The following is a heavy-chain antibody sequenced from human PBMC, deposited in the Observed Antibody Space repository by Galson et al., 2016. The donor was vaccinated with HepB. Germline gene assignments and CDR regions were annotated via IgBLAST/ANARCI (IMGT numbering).Heavy chain of an antibody. CDR2: IYHTGDT. Sequence: SETLSLTCAVSGGSINTANWWTWVRQPPGKGLEWIGEIYHTGDTNYNPSVKSRVTISVDKSKNQFSLKLTSVTAADTAVYYCARYFRTLGYGMDVWGQGTTVTVSS. CDR1: GGSINTANW. CDR3: ARYFRTLGYGMDV. J-gene: IGHJ6*02. D-gene: IGHD3/OR15-3a*01. V-gene: IGHV4-4*02.